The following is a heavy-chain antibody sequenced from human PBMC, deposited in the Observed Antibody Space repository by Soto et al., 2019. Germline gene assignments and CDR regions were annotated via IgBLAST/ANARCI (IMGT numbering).Heavy chain of an antibody. CDR3: ARDRRGYSGYDSLPCFDS. Sequence: EVQLVESGGGLVQPGGSLRLSCVASGLTFNIYWMSWVRQAPGKGLEWVANIKQDGSERYYVDSVEGRFTISRDNAKNSLYLQMNSLRAEDTAVYYCARDRRGYSGYDSLPCFDSWGQGTLVTVSS. CDR2: IKQDGSER. CDR1: GLTFNIYW. D-gene: IGHD5-12*01. J-gene: IGHJ4*02. V-gene: IGHV3-7*04.